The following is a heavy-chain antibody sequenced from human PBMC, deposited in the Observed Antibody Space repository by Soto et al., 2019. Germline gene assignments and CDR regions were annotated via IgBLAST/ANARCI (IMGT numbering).Heavy chain of an antibody. Sequence: PSQTLSLTCVISGDSVSSSSVAWNWVRQSPSRGLEWLGRTYYRSRWYSDFAVSVRGRIVINADTSKNQFSLQLNSVTPEDTAVYFCARSEEDSDYYYYGLDVWGQGTRVTFSS. CDR2: TYYRSRWYS. J-gene: IGHJ6*02. D-gene: IGHD2-15*01. CDR3: ARSEEDSDYYYYGLDV. V-gene: IGHV6-1*01. CDR1: GDSVSSSSVA.